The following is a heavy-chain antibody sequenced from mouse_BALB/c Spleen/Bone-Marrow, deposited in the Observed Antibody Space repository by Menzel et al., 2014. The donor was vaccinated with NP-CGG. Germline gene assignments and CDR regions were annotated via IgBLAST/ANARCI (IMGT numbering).Heavy chain of an antibody. V-gene: IGHV1-39*01. CDR3: ASYGYDYWYFDV. Sequence: EVQRVESGPELEKPGASVKISCKASGYSFTGYNMNWVKQSIGKSLEWIGNIDPYYGGTSYNQKFKGKATWTVDKSSSTAYMQLKSLTSEDSAIYYCASYGYDYWYFDVWGAGTTVTVSS. D-gene: IGHD2-2*01. CDR1: GYSFTGYN. CDR2: IDPYYGGT. J-gene: IGHJ1*01.